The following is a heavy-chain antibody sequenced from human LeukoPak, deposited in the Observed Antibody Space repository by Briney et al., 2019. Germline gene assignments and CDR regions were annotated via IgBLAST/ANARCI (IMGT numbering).Heavy chain of an antibody. CDR2: MSPNSGNT. CDR3: AGALYIGSYYAFQH. CDR1: GYTFTSYD. V-gene: IGHV1-8*01. J-gene: IGHJ1*01. D-gene: IGHD1-26*01. Sequence: ASVKVSCKASGYTFTSYDINWVRQATGQGLEWMGWMSPNSGNTGYAQKFQGRVTMTRNTSISTAYMELSSLRSEDTAVYYCAGALYIGSYYAFQHWGQGTLVTVSS.